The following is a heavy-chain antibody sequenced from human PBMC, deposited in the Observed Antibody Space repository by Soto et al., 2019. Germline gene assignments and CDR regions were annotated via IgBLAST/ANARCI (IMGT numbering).Heavy chain of an antibody. J-gene: IGHJ2*01. CDR1: GYTFTSYD. D-gene: IGHD3-10*01. Sequence: QVQLVQSGAEVKKPGASVKVSCKASGYTFTSYDINWVRQATGQGLEWMGWMNLNRGNTGYAHKSQGRVTMTTITTISTAYMELSSLRSEDTAVYYCARGGTYGSGSYDEFQGWYFDLWGRGTLVTVSS. V-gene: IGHV1-8*01. CDR3: ARGGTYGSGSYDEFQGWYFDL. CDR2: MNLNRGNT.